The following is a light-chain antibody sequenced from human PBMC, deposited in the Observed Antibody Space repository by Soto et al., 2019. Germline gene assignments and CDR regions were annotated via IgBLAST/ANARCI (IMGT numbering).Light chain of an antibody. J-gene: IGKJ5*01. CDR3: QQLNTYPIT. V-gene: IGKV1-9*01. Sequence: DIQLTQSPSFLSASVGDRVTITCRASQGINSYLAWYQQKPWKAPKLLIYAASTLQSGVPSRFSGSGSGTEFTLTISSLQPEDFATYYCQQLNTYPITFGQGTRLEIK. CDR2: AAS. CDR1: QGINSY.